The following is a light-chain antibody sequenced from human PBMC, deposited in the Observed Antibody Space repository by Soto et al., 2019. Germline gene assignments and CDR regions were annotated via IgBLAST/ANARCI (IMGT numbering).Light chain of an antibody. V-gene: IGLV2-11*01. CDR2: DVS. CDR1: SSDVGGYNY. CDR3: QSYDSSLSGQNV. Sequence: QSALTQPRSVSGSPGQSVTISCTGTSSDVGGYNYVSWYQQHPGKAPKLMIYDVSKRPSGVPDRFSGSKSGTSASLAITGLQAEDEADYYCQSYDSSLSGQNVFGTGPKVTVL. J-gene: IGLJ1*01.